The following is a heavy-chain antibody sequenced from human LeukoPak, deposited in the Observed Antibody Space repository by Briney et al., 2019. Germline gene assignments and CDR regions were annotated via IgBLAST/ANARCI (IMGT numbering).Heavy chain of an antibody. CDR2: ISGSGDSA. Sequence: GGSLGLSCAASGFAFYNYAMSWVRQAPGKGLEWVSGISGSGDSAYYTDSVKGRFTISRDNSKNTLYLKMSNLTAEDTAVYHCASQTRMQLWGYFDLWGQGALVIVSS. V-gene: IGHV3-23*01. D-gene: IGHD5-18*01. CDR3: ASQTRMQLWGYFDL. J-gene: IGHJ4*02. CDR1: GFAFYNYA.